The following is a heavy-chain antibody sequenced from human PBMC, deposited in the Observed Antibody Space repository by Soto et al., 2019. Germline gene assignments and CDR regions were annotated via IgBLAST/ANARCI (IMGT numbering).Heavy chain of an antibody. D-gene: IGHD7-27*01. Sequence: SETLSLTCTVSGGSISSYYWSWIRQPPGKGLEWIGYIYYSGSTNYNPSLKSRVTISVDTSKNQFSLKLSSVTAADTAVYYCARDKQGRGNFDDWGKGTLVTVSS. CDR3: ARDKQGRGNFDD. V-gene: IGHV4-59*01. J-gene: IGHJ4*02. CDR2: IYYSGST. CDR1: GGSISSYY.